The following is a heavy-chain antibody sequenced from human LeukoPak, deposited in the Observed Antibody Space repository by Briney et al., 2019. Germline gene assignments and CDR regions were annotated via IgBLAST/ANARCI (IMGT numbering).Heavy chain of an antibody. V-gene: IGHV3-21*01. CDR1: GFTFSSYS. CDR3: ARDSDIAAAGDAFDI. J-gene: IGHJ3*02. D-gene: IGHD6-13*01. CDR2: ISSSSSYI. Sequence: TTGGSLRLSCAASGFTFSSYSMSWVRQAPGKGLEWVSSISSSSSYIYYADSVKGRFTISRDNAKNSLYLQMNSLRAEDTAVYYCARDSDIAAAGDAFDIWGQGTMVTVSS.